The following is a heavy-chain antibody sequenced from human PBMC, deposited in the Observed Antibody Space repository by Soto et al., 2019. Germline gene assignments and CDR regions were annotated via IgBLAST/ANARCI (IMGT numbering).Heavy chain of an antibody. CDR3: ASELDCSSTSCYSYYYYYMDV. J-gene: IGHJ6*03. Sequence: GGSLRLSCAASGFTVSSNYMSWVRQAPGKGLEWVSVIYSGGSTYYADSVKGRFTISRDNSKTTLYLQMNSLRAEDTAVYYCASELDCSSTSCYSYYYYYMDVWGKGTTVTVSS. CDR1: GFTVSSNY. D-gene: IGHD2-2*01. CDR2: IYSGGST. V-gene: IGHV3-53*01.